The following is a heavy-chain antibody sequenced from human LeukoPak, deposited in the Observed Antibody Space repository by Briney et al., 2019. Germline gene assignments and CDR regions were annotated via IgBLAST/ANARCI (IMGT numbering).Heavy chain of an antibody. D-gene: IGHD6-19*01. CDR3: ARDLRLQWLVPYYYGMDV. J-gene: IGHJ6*02. CDR1: GFTFSSYG. CDR2: IWYDGSNK. V-gene: IGHV3-33*01. Sequence: AGGSLRLSCAASGFTFSSYGMHWVRQAPGKGLEWVAVIWYDGSNKYYADSVKGRFTISRDNSKNTLYLQMNSLRAEDTAVYYCARDLRLQWLVPYYYGMDVWGQGTTVTVSS.